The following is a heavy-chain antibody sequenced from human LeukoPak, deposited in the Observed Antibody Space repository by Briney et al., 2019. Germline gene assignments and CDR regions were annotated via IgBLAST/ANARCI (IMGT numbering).Heavy chain of an antibody. J-gene: IGHJ4*02. D-gene: IGHD6-19*01. V-gene: IGHV4-59*12. CDR3: ATVLGVGSGWKFDC. CDR1: GGSISSYY. Sequence: SETLSLTCTVSGGSISSYYWSWIRQPPGKGLEWIGYINYSGRTNYNPSLKSGVTISVDTSKNQVSLKLSSVTAADTAVYYCATVLGVGSGWKFDCWGQGTLVTVSS. CDR2: INYSGRT.